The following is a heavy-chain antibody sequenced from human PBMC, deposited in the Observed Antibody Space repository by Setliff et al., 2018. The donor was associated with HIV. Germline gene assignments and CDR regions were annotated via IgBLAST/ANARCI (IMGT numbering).Heavy chain of an antibody. Sequence: VGSLRLSCAASGFTFHDYGMSWVRQAPGKGLEWVSGINWNGGSIGYADSVKGRFAISRDNGKNSLYLQMNSLRVEDTALCYCARGFCSGGSCYYFPPLDCWGQGTLVTVSS. D-gene: IGHD2-15*01. CDR3: ARGFCSGGSCYYFPPLDC. CDR2: INWNGGSI. CDR1: GFTFHDYG. J-gene: IGHJ4*02. V-gene: IGHV3-20*04.